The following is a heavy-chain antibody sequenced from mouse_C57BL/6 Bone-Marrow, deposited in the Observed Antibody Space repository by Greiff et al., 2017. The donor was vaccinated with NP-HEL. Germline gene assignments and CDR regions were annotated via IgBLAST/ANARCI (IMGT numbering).Heavy chain of an antibody. CDR2: IYPRSGNT. CDR1: GYTFTSYG. CDR3: ARRGDYYGRLDY. V-gene: IGHV1-81*01. D-gene: IGHD1-1*01. J-gene: IGHJ2*01. Sequence: QVQLQQSGAELARPGASVKLSCKASGYTFTSYGISWVKQRTGQGLEWIGEIYPRSGNTYYNEKFKGKATLTADKSSSTAYMELRSLTSEDSAVYFCARRGDYYGRLDYWGQGTTLTVSS.